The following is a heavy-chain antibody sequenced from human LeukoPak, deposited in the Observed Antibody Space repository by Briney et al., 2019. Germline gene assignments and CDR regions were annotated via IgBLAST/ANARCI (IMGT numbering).Heavy chain of an antibody. CDR3: ARGLAYSSGSSAFDY. CDR1: GYTFTSYD. Sequence: ASVKVSCKASGYTFTSYDINWVRQATGQGLEWMGWMNPNSGNTGYAQKFQGRVTMTRDTSISTAYMELSSLRSEDTAVYYCARGLAYSSGSSAFDYWAREPWSPSPQ. CDR2: MNPNSGNT. D-gene: IGHD6-19*01. J-gene: IGHJ4*02. V-gene: IGHV1-8*01.